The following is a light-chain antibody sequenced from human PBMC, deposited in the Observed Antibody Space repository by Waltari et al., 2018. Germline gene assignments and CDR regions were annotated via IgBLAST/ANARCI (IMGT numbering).Light chain of an antibody. J-gene: IGKJ2*01. CDR1: QSVRTK. CDR3: QQYNDWPYT. Sequence: EIVMTQSPVTLSVSPGARAALSCRPSQSVRTKLAWYQQRPGQTPRLLIYGTSTRATEIPARFSGSGSGTEFTLTISSLQSEDFAVYYCQQYNDWPYTFGQGTKLEIK. V-gene: IGKV3-15*01. CDR2: GTS.